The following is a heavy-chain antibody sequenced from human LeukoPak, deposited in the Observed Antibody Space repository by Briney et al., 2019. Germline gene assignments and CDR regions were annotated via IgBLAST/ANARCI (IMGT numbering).Heavy chain of an antibody. CDR2: IYHSGST. V-gene: IGHV4-30-2*01. CDR3: ARVGYSGYPSLDY. CDR1: GGSISSGGYY. Sequence: SETLSLTCTVSGGSISSGGYYWSWIRQPPGKGLEWIGYIYHSGSTYYNPSLKSRVTISVDRSKNQFSLKLSSVTAADTAVYYCARVGYSGYPSLDYWGQGTLVTVSS. J-gene: IGHJ4*02. D-gene: IGHD5-12*01.